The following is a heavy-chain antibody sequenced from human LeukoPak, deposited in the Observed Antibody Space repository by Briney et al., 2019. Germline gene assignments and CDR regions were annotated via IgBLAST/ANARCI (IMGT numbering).Heavy chain of an antibody. CDR1: GGSISSSSYY. J-gene: IGHJ4*02. CDR2: IYYSGST. CDR3: ARHLPTYDFWSGYCDY. D-gene: IGHD3-3*01. V-gene: IGHV4-39*01. Sequence: SETLSLTCTVSGGSISSSSYYWGWIRQPPGKGLEWIGSIYYSGSTYYNPSLKSRVTISVDTSKNQFSLKLSSVTAADTAVYYCARHLPTYDFWSGYCDYWGQGTLVTVSS.